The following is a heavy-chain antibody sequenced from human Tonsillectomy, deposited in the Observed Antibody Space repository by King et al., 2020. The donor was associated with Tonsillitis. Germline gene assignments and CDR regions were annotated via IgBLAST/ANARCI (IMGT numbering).Heavy chain of an antibody. D-gene: IGHD3-3*01. CDR1: GYTFITYG. CDR2: ISGANTNT. CDR3: AREERYLEWLGY. V-gene: IGHV1-18*01. Sequence: LVQSGAEVKKPGASVKVSCKASGYTFITYGISWVRQAPGQGLEWMGWISGANTNTQYAQKFQDRVTMTTDTSTRTAYMELRSLRSDDTAVYYCAREERYLEWLGYWGQGTLVTVSS. J-gene: IGHJ4*02.